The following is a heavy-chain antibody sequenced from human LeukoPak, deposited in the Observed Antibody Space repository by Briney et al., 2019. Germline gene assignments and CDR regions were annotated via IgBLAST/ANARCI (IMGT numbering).Heavy chain of an antibody. CDR2: IYYSGST. CDR1: GGSISSYY. Sequence: SETLSLTCTVSGGSISSYYWSWIRQPPGKGLEWIGYIYYSGSTNYNPSLKSRVTISVDTSKNQFSLKLSSVTAADTAVYYCARPSRGYYDSSGYEDYWGQGTLVTVSS. V-gene: IGHV4-59*08. CDR3: ARPSRGYYDSSGYEDY. J-gene: IGHJ4*02. D-gene: IGHD3-22*01.